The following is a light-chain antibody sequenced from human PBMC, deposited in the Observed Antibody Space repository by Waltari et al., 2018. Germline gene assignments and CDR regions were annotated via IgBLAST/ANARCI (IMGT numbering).Light chain of an antibody. V-gene: IGLV1-44*01. J-gene: IGLJ2*01. Sequence: QSVLTQPPSASGTPGQRVTISCSGGTSSIGSNYVNRYQQLPRAAPQLLNYSTYQRPSGLPDRFSGSKSGTSASLAISGFQSEDEADYYCAAWDDSLNGVLFGGGTKLTVL. CDR2: STY. CDR1: TSSIGSNY. CDR3: AAWDDSLNGVL.